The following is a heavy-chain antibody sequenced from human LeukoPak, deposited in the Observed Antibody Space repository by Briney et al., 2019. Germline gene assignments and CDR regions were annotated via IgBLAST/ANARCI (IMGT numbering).Heavy chain of an antibody. CDR3: AREQVVVVPAGHYYYYYMDV. V-gene: IGHV3-11*04. CDR2: ISSSGSTI. J-gene: IGHJ6*03. CDR1: GFTFSDYY. D-gene: IGHD2-2*01. Sequence: PGGSLRLSCAASGFTFSDYYMSWIRQAPGKGLEWVSYISSSGSTIYYADSVKGRFTISRDNAKNSLYLQMNSLRAEDTAVYYCAREQVVVVPAGHYYYYYMDVWGKGTTVTVSS.